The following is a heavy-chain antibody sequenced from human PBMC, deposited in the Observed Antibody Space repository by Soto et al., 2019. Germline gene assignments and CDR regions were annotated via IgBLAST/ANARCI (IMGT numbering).Heavy chain of an antibody. V-gene: IGHV2-5*01. CDR2: IHWNDAK. D-gene: IGHD2-8*01. Sequence: QITLKESGPTLVKPTQTPTLTCTFSGFSLSTSGVGVVWVRQPPGKALEWLALIHWNDAKHYNSSLKSRLTISKDTSKNTVVLTMTNMDPVDTATYYCAHREGIMVPGFDPWGPGTLVAVSS. CDR3: AHREGIMVPGFDP. CDR1: GFSLSTSGVG. J-gene: IGHJ5*02.